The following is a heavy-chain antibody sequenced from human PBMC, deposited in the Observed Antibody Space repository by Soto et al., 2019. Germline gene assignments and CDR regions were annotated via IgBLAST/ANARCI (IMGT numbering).Heavy chain of an antibody. Sequence: SETLSLTCTVSGGSISSGDYYWSWIRQPPGKGLEWIGYIYYSGSTYYTPSLRSRVTISVDTSKNQFSLKLSSVTAADTAVYFCAKLPQYETLTGYLNYFDYWGPGILVTVSS. CDR2: IYYSGST. CDR1: GGSISSGDYY. V-gene: IGHV4-30-4*01. CDR3: AKLPQYETLTGYLNYFDY. D-gene: IGHD3-9*01. J-gene: IGHJ4*02.